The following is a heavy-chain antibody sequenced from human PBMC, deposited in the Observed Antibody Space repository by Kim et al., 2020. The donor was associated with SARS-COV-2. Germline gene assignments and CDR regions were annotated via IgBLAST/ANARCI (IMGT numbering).Heavy chain of an antibody. CDR1: GYTFTGYY. V-gene: IGHV1-2*02. Sequence: ASVKVSCKASGYTFTGYYMHWVRQAPGQGLEWMGWINPNSGGTNYAQKFQGRVTMTRDTSISTAYMELSRLRSDDTAVYYCARVPLIAVAGITLVDYWGQGTLVTVSS. D-gene: IGHD6-19*01. CDR3: ARVPLIAVAGITLVDY. CDR2: INPNSGGT. J-gene: IGHJ4*02.